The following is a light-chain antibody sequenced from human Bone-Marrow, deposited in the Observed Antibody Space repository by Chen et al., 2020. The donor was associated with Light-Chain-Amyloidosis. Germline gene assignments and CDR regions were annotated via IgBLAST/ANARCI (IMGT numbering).Light chain of an antibody. Sequence: QLVVTQSPSASASLGASVKLTCPLSSGHSNYAVAWHQQQPEKGPRYLMKLNSDGSHNKGDGIPDRFSGSSSGAERYLTISSLQSEDEADYFCQTWGTGIQVFGGGTKLTVL. CDR2: LNSDGSH. J-gene: IGLJ3*02. V-gene: IGLV4-69*01. CDR3: QTWGTGIQV. CDR1: SGHSNYA.